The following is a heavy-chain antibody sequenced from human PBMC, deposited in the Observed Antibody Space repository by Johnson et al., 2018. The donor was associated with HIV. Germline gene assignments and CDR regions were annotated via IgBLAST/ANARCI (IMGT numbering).Heavy chain of an antibody. V-gene: IGHV3-33*08. CDR2: IWYDGSNK. CDR3: TREEWELPDAFDI. CDR1: GFSFSNYW. D-gene: IGHD1-26*01. J-gene: IGHJ3*02. Sequence: QVQLVESRGGLVQPGGSLRLSCAASGFSFSNYWMHWVRRVPGKGLVWVAVIWYDGSNKYYADSVKGRFTISRDDSKSIAYLQMNSLKTEDTAVYYCTREEWELPDAFDIWGQGTMVTVSS.